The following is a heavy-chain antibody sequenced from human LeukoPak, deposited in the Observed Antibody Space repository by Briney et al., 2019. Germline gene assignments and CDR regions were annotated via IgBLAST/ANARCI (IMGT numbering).Heavy chain of an antibody. J-gene: IGHJ4*02. Sequence: GESLKISWKGSGYTFTNYWIGWVRQMPGKGREWMGIIHPGDSDTRYSPFFQGQVTISVDNYVSTAYLQWSSLKASDTAMYFCAGLPHRYFHFWGQGTLVTVSS. CDR3: AGLPHRYFHF. CDR1: GYTFTNYW. V-gene: IGHV5-51*01. CDR2: IHPGDSDT. D-gene: IGHD1-14*01.